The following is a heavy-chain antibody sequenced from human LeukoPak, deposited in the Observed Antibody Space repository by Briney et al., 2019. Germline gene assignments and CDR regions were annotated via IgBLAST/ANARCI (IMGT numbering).Heavy chain of an antibody. J-gene: IGHJ6*03. CDR1: GYTFTTYG. D-gene: IGHD2/OR15-2a*01. CDR2: INPHNGNT. CDR3: ARATRSFYHYMDV. Sequence: GASVKVSCKASGYTFTTYGVTWVRQAPGQGLEWVAWINPHNGNTNYAQNLQGRATVTTDASTSTAYMELRNLRSDDTALYYCARATRSFYHYMDVWGKGTTVTVS. V-gene: IGHV1-18*01.